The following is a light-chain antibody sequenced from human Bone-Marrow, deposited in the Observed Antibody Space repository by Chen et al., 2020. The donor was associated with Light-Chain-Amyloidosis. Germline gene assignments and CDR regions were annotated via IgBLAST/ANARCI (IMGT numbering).Light chain of an antibody. CDR3: QSYQGSSQGV. J-gene: IGLJ3*02. CDR1: SGSIATNY. CDR2: ADD. V-gene: IGLV6-57*01. Sequence: NFMLTQPHSVSESPGKTVIISCTRSSGSIATNYVQWYQQRPGSSPTPVIVADDQGPSGVPDRFSGSSAGSSNSASLTISGLRTEDEADYYCQSYQGSSQGVFGGGTKLTVL.